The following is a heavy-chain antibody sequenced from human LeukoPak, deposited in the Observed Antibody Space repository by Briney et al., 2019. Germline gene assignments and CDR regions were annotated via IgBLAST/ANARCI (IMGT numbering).Heavy chain of an antibody. CDR2: INAGYGNA. CDR3: ARGLYYYDSGTYYFDY. V-gene: IGHV1-3*01. J-gene: IGHJ4*02. Sequence: ASVKVSCKASGYTFTAYAIHWVRQAPGQRLEWMGWINAGYGNAEYSQRFQGRVTTTKDTSASTAYMELSSLRSEDTAVYYCARGLYYYDSGTYYFDYWGQGTLVTVSS. D-gene: IGHD3-22*01. CDR1: GYTFTAYA.